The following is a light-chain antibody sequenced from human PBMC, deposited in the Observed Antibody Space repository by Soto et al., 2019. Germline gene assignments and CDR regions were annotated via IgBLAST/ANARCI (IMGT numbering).Light chain of an antibody. CDR3: GSWDSSLNAYV. V-gene: IGLV1-51*01. Sequence: QSVLTQPPSVSAAPGQKVTISCSGSSSNIGGNSVSWYQQLPGTAPKLLIYDDNKRPSGIPDRFSGSKSGTSATLGITGFQTGDEADYYCGSWDSSLNAYVFGTGTKVTAL. CDR2: DDN. J-gene: IGLJ1*01. CDR1: SSNIGGNS.